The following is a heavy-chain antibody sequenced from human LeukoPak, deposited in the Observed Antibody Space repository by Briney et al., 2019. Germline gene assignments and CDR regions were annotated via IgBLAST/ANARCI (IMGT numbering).Heavy chain of an antibody. CDR1: GFTFSSYG. J-gene: IGHJ4*02. CDR2: ISGSGSTI. CDR3: ARDLLYFDY. Sequence: GGSLRLSCAASGFTFSSYGMHWVRQAPGKGLEWVSSISGSGSTIYYADSVKGRFTISRDNAKNALYLQMNSLRAEDTAVYYCARDLLYFDYWGQGTLVTVSS. V-gene: IGHV3-21*04.